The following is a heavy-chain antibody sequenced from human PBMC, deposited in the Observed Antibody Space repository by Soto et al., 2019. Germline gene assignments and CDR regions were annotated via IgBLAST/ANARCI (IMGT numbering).Heavy chain of an antibody. CDR3: SSYGGVYDYGPFDY. CDR2: IIPIVGTA. J-gene: IGHJ4*02. V-gene: IGHV1-69*11. D-gene: IGHD4-17*01. Sequence: QVQLVQSGAEVKKPGSSVKVSCKASGGTFSSYAISWVRQAPGQGLGWMGRIIPIVGTADYAQKFQGRVTITAHESTSAAHRELSSLRSEDPALEYCSSYGGVYDYGPFDYWGQGTLVTVSS. CDR1: GGTFSSYA.